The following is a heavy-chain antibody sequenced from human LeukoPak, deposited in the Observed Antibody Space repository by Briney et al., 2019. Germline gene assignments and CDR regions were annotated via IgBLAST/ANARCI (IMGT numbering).Heavy chain of an antibody. D-gene: IGHD2-8*01. Sequence: PSETLSLTCTVSGDSIRSASYYWAWIRQPPGKGLEWIGTTYYSGTISYNSSLKSRITISVDTSKNQVSLTVTSVTAADTAMFYCARLMADPNAFDFWGQGTMVTASS. CDR3: ARLMADPNAFDF. J-gene: IGHJ3*01. CDR2: TYYSGTI. V-gene: IGHV4-39*01. CDR1: GDSIRSASYY.